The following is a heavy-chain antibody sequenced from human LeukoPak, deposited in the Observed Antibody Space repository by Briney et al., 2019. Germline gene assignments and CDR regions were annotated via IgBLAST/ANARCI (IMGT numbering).Heavy chain of an antibody. CDR3: TTGVQQQQLVLPDS. CDR1: GFTFSNAW. J-gene: IGHJ4*02. CDR2: IKSKTDGGTT. Sequence: PGGSLRLSCVASGFTFSNAWMNWVRQAPGKGLEWVGRIKSKTDGGTTAHAAPVKGRFTISRDDSKNTLYLQMNSLKTEDTAVYYCTTGVQQQQLVLPDSWGQGTLVTVSS. D-gene: IGHD6-13*01. V-gene: IGHV3-15*01.